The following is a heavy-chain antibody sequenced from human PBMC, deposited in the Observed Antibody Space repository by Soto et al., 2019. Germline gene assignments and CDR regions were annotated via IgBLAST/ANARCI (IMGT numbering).Heavy chain of an antibody. CDR2: IIPIFGTA. CDR3: ARGWGYDSNDYYYAY. Sequence: QVQLVQSGAEVRKPGSSVKVSCKASGGTFSRHAISWVRQAPGQGLEWMGGIIPIFGTANHAQKFQGRVMIMGDESTSTVYMELSSLRSEDTAMYYCARGWGYDSNDYYYAYWGQGTLVIVSS. J-gene: IGHJ4*02. V-gene: IGHV1-69*01. D-gene: IGHD3-22*01. CDR1: GGTFSRHA.